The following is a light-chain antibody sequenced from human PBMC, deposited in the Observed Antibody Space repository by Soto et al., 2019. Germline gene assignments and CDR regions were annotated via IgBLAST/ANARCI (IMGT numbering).Light chain of an antibody. CDR2: EVS. CDR3: SSYAGSRTYV. V-gene: IGLV2-8*01. CDR1: SSDVGGYNY. Sequence: QSALTQPPSASGSPGQSVTISCTGTSSDVGGYNYVSWYQQHPGKAPKLMIYEVSKRPSGVPDRFSASMSGNTASLTVSGLQAEDEADYYCSSYAGSRTYVFGTGTKRTVL. J-gene: IGLJ1*01.